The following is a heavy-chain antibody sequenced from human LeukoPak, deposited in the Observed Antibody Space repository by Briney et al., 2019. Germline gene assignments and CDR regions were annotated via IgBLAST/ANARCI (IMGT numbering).Heavy chain of an antibody. J-gene: IGHJ5*02. CDR2: INPSGGST. CDR1: GYTFTSYY. Sequence: ASVKVSCKASGYTFTSYYMYWVRQAPGQGLEWMGIINPSGGSTSYAQKFQGRVTMTRDTSTRTAYMELSSLRSEDTAVYYCARKVPNDSSGYYYRGQFDPWGQGTLVTVSS. V-gene: IGHV1-46*01. CDR3: ARKVPNDSSGYYYRGQFDP. D-gene: IGHD3-22*01.